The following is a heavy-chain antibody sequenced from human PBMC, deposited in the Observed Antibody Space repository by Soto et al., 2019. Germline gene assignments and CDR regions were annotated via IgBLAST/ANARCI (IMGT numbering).Heavy chain of an antibody. J-gene: IGHJ4*02. V-gene: IGHV3-43*01. Sequence: GGSLRLSCAASGLTFDDYTMHWVRQAPGKGLEWVSLISWDGGSTYYADSVKGRFTISRDNSKNSLYLQMNSLRTEDTALYYCAKDTGYGGNSGLDYWGQGTLVTVSS. CDR3: AKDTGYGGNSGLDY. CDR2: ISWDGGST. D-gene: IGHD4-17*01. CDR1: GLTFDDYT.